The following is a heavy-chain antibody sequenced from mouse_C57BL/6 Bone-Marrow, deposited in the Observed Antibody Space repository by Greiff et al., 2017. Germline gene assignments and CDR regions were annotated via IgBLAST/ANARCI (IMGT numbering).Heavy chain of an antibody. D-gene: IGHD2-4*01. CDR1: GYTFTDYY. V-gene: IGHV1-19*01. CDR2: INPYNGGT. Sequence: EVQLQQSGPVLVKPGASVKMSCKASGYTFTDYYMNWVKQSHGKSLEWIGVINPYNGGTSYNQKFKGKATLTVDKSSSTAYMELNSLTSEDSAVYYCAPYDYDWFAYWGQGTLVTVSA. CDR3: APYDYDWFAY. J-gene: IGHJ3*01.